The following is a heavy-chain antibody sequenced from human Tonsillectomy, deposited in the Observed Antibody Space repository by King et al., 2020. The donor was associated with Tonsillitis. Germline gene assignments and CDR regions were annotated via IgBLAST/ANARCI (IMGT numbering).Heavy chain of an antibody. CDR3: ARERAFGKDSENGMDV. CDR1: GGTFSSYA. V-gene: IGHV1-69*01. D-gene: IGHD3-10*01. J-gene: IGHJ6*02. Sequence: HVQLVESGAEVKKPGSSVKVSCKASGGTFSSYAISWVRQAPGQGLEWMGGIIPMVGTANYAQKFQGRVTITADESTRTVYMELSSLRSDDTAVYYCARERAFGKDSENGMDVWGQGTTVSVSS. CDR2: IIPMVGTA.